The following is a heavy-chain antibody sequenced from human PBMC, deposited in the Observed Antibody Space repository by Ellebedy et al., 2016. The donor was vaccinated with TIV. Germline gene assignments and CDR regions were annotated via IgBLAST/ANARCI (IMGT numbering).Heavy chain of an antibody. CDR3: ARDWTRGGGYFASWFDP. D-gene: IGHD2/OR15-2a*01. Sequence: MPGGSLRLSCTVSGGSINSSYWSWVRQSPGRGLEWSGEVYHSGHTNYNPSLRSRVSISVDKSKSQFSLRLRSMTAADTAVYYCARDWTRGGGYFASWFDPWGQGTPVTVSS. J-gene: IGHJ5*02. CDR1: GGSINSSYW. V-gene: IGHV4-4*02. CDR2: VYHSGHT.